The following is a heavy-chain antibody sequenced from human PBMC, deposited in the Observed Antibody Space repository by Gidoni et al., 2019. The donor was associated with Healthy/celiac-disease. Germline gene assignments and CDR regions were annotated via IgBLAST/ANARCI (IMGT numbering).Heavy chain of an antibody. V-gene: IGHV3-30-3*01. CDR3: ARVDGDYYYYYYMDV. D-gene: IGHD4-17*01. Sequence: QVQLVESGGGVVQPGRSLRLSCAASGFTFRSYAMHWVRQAPGKGLEWVAVISYDGSNKYYADSVKGRFTISRDNSKNTLYLQMNSLRAEDTAVYYCARVDGDYYYYYYMDVWGKGTTVTVSS. CDR1: GFTFRSYA. CDR2: ISYDGSNK. J-gene: IGHJ6*03.